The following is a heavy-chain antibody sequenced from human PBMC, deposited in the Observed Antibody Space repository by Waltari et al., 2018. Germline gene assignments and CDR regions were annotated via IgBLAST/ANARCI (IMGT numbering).Heavy chain of an antibody. Sequence: QIQLVESGGGVVQPGRSLRLSCAASGFIFSSNGMHWVRQAPGKGLGWVAGIWYDGSRTLYADSVKGRFTIARDNSKNTLSLQMNSLRAEDTALYYCARGRGVLSDAYFDYWGQGTLVTVSS. CDR2: IWYDGSRT. CDR3: ARGRGVLSDAYFDY. CDR1: GFIFSSNG. D-gene: IGHD3-10*01. J-gene: IGHJ4*02. V-gene: IGHV3-33*01.